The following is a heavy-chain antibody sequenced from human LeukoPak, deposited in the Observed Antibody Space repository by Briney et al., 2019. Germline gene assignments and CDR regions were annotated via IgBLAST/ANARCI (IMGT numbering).Heavy chain of an antibody. J-gene: IGHJ4*02. Sequence: ASVKVSCKASGGTFSSYAISWVRQAPGQGLEWMGRIIPIFGTANYAQKFQGRVTITTDESTSTAYMELSSLRSEDTAVYYCAREVDYAFDYWGQGTLVTVSS. CDR2: IIPIFGTA. D-gene: IGHD4-17*01. CDR1: GGTFSSYA. V-gene: IGHV1-69*05. CDR3: AREVDYAFDY.